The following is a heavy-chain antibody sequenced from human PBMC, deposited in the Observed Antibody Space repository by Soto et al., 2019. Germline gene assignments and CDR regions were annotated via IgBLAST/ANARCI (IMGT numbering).Heavy chain of an antibody. Sequence: SETLSLTCTVSGGSISSYYWSWMRQPPGKGLEWIGYIYYSGSTNYNPSLKSRVTISVDTSKNQFSLKLSSVTAADTAVYYCARLLGYCTNGVCNDDYWGQGTLVTVSS. V-gene: IGHV4-59*08. J-gene: IGHJ4*02. D-gene: IGHD2-8*01. CDR2: IYYSGST. CDR1: GGSISSYY. CDR3: ARLLGYCTNGVCNDDY.